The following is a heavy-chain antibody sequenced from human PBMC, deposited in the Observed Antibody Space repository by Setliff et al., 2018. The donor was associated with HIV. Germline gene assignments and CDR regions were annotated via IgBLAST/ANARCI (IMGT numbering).Heavy chain of an antibody. CDR1: GGTFSSYA. D-gene: IGHD6-19*01. CDR2: IIPILGIA. CDR3: ARVYGSGWYGGADYYYYCMDV. Sequence: SVKVSCKASGGTFSSYAISWVRQAPGQGLEWMGGIIPILGIANYAQKFQGRVTITADKSTSTAYMELSSLRSEETAVYYCARVYGSGWYGGADYYYYCMDVWGQGTTVTVSS. J-gene: IGHJ6*02. V-gene: IGHV1-69*10.